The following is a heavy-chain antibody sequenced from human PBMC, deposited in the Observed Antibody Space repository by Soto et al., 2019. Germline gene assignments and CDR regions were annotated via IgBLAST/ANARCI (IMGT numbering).Heavy chain of an antibody. CDR3: TSLGDNTCFDP. Sequence: TSETLSLTCAVYGGSFSGYYWSWIRQPPGKGLEWIGEINHSGSTNYNPSLKSRVTISVDTSKNQFSLKLSSVTAADTAVYYCTSLGDNTCFDPWGQGTLVTVSS. J-gene: IGHJ5*02. V-gene: IGHV4-34*01. CDR1: GGSFSGYY. CDR2: INHSGST. D-gene: IGHD2-21*02.